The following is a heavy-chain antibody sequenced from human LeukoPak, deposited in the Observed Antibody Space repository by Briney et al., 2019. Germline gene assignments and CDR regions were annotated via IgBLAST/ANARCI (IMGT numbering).Heavy chain of an antibody. CDR2: IRSKAYGGTT. CDR1: GFTFSSYS. D-gene: IGHD3-3*01. CDR3: TQTADYDFWSGYYDY. V-gene: IGHV3-49*04. J-gene: IGHJ4*02. Sequence: GGSLRLSCAASGFTFSSYSMNWVRQAPGKGLEWVGFIRSKAYGGTTEYAASVKGRFTISRDDSKSIAYLQMNSLKTEDTAVYYCTQTADYDFWSGYYDYWGQGTLVTVSS.